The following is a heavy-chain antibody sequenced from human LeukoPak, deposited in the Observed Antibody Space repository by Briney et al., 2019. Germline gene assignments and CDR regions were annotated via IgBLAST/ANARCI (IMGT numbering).Heavy chain of an antibody. D-gene: IGHD5-24*01. J-gene: IGHJ6*03. Sequence: GGSLRLSCAASGFTFSSYWMSWVRQAPGKGLEWVANIKQDGSEKYYVDSVKGRFTISRDNAKNSLYLQMNSLRAEDTAVYYCARGSRKRWLQFIHYYYYMDVWGKGTTVTISS. CDR1: GFTFSSYW. CDR3: ARGSRKRWLQFIHYYYYMDV. V-gene: IGHV3-7*01. CDR2: IKQDGSEK.